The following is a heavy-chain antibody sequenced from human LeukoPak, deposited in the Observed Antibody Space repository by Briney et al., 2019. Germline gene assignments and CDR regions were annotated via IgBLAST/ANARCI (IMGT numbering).Heavy chain of an antibody. V-gene: IGHV3-30*02. CDR2: IRYDGSNK. CDR1: GFTFSSYG. J-gene: IGHJ4*02. CDR3: AKSFGIAAAGIDY. D-gene: IGHD6-13*01. Sequence: GGSLRLSCAASGFTFSSYGMHWVRQAPGKGLEWVAFIRYDGSNKYYAASVKGRFTISRDNSKNTLYLQMNSLRAEDTAVYYCAKSFGIAAAGIDYWGQGTLVTVSS.